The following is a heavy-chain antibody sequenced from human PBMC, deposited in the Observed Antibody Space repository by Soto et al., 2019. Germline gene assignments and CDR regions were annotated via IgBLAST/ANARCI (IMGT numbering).Heavy chain of an antibody. V-gene: IGHV1-18*01. Sequence: SVKVSCKASGYTFTRYGISWVRQAPGQGLEWMGWISAYNGNTHYEQKLQGRVTMTTDTSTSTAYTELRSMRSDDTAVYYCGRDAIVVDHVAFDIWRQGALDPVSS. D-gene: IGHD3-22*01. J-gene: IGHJ3*02. CDR3: GRDAIVVDHVAFDI. CDR2: ISAYNGNT. CDR1: GYTFTRYG.